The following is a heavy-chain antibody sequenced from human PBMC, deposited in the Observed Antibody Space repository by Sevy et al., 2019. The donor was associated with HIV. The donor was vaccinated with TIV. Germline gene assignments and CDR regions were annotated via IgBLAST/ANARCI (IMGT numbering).Heavy chain of an antibody. D-gene: IGHD2-8*01. CDR2: ISNDGTNK. CDR3: ARVRVGRYCTDGVCYSYFDY. V-gene: IGHV3-30-3*01. J-gene: IGHJ4*02. Sequence: GGSLRLSCAASGFTFSSYAMHWVRQAPGKGLEWVALISNDGTNKYADSVKGRYTISRDNSKNLLYLQMNSLRAEDTAVYYCARVRVGRYCTDGVCYSYFDYWGQRTLVTVSS. CDR1: GFTFSSYA.